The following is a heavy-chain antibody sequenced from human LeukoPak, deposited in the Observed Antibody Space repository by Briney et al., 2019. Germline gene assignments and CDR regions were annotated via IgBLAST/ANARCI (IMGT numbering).Heavy chain of an antibody. V-gene: IGHV3-30-3*01. J-gene: IGHJ6*02. D-gene: IGHD2-21*02. Sequence: GRSLRLSCAASRFTFSSYAMHWVRQAPGKGLEWVAVMSYDESNKYYADSVKGRFTISRDNSKNTLYLQMHSLRAEDTAVYYCARKEACGGDCYAYGMGVWGQGTTVTVSS. CDR3: ARKEACGGDCYAYGMGV. CDR2: MSYDESNK. CDR1: RFTFSSYA.